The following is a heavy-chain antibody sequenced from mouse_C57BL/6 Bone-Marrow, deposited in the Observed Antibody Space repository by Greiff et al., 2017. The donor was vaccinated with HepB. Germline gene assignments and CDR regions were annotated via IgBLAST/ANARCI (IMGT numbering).Heavy chain of an antibody. V-gene: IGHV5-6*02. D-gene: IGHD2-3*01. Sequence: DVQLVESGGDLVKPGGSLKLSCAASGFTFSSYGMSWVRQTPDKRLEWVATISSGGSYTYYPDSVKGRFTISRDNAKNTLYLQMSSLKSEDTAMYYCASRWLLRRYYAMDYWGQGTSVTVSS. CDR1: GFTFSSYG. CDR2: ISSGGSYT. CDR3: ASRWLLRRYYAMDY. J-gene: IGHJ4*01.